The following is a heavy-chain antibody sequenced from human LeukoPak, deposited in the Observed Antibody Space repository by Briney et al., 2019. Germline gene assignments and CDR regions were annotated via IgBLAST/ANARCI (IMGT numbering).Heavy chain of an antibody. J-gene: IGHJ6*03. CDR1: GFTFSGSA. V-gene: IGHV3-73*01. CDR3: TRRHYYYYMDV. Sequence: GGSLRLSCAAPGFTFSGSAMHWVRQASGKGLEWVGRIRSKANSYATAYAASVKGRFTISRDDSKNTAYLQMNSLKTEDTAVYYCTRRHYYYYMDVWGKGTTVTVSS. CDR2: IRSKANSYAT.